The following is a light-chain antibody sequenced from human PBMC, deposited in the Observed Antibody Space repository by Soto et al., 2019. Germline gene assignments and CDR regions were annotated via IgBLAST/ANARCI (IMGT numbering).Light chain of an antibody. V-gene: IGLV2-14*01. Sequence: QSALTQPASVSGSPGQSITISCTGTSSDIGANDYVSWYQHQSGKAPKLMIFEVLSRPSGVSNRFSGSKSGNTASLTISGLQAEDEADYYCTSYTTSSLLVFGGVTKLTVL. J-gene: IGLJ1*01. CDR1: SSDIGANDY. CDR3: TSYTTSSLLV. CDR2: EVL.